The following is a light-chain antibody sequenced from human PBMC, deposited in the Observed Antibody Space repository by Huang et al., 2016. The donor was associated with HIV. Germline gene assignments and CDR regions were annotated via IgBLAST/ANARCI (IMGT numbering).Light chain of an antibody. V-gene: IGKV3-11*01. CDR1: QSVSSS. CDR3: QQRSNWPPS. J-gene: IGKJ5*01. CDR2: DAS. Sequence: EIVLTQSPATMSLSPGERATLSCRASQSVSSSLAWYQQKPGQAPRLLIYDASSRAIGIPARFSGSGSGTDFTLTISSLEPEDFAVYYCQQRSNWPPSFGQGTRLEIK.